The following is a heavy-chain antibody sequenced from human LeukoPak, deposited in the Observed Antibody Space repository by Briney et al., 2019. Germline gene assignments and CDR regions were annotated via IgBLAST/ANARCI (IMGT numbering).Heavy chain of an antibody. CDR2: ISGSGGST. CDR3: AKRGESYYYGSGSSYYYYYMDV. J-gene: IGHJ6*03. V-gene: IGHV3-23*01. D-gene: IGHD3-10*01. CDR1: GFTFSSYG. Sequence: GGTLRLSCAASGFTFSSYGMSWVRQAPGKGLEWVSAISGSGGSTYYADSVKGRFTISRDNSKNTLYLQMSSLRAEDTAVYYCAKRGESYYYGSGSSYYYYYMDVWGKGTTVTISS.